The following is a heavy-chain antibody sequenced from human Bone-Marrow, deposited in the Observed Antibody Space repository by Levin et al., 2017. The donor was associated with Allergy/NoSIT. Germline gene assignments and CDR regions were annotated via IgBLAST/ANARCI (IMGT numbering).Heavy chain of an antibody. J-gene: IGHJ6*03. CDR2: ITGSSSFK. D-gene: IGHD2-2*01. CDR3: ARVGQLASYYTYYYMDV. V-gene: IGHV3-21*01. CDR1: GFTFMNYD. Sequence: SCAASGFTFMNYDMTWVRQAPGRGLEWVSSITGSSSFKHYADSVRGRFTISRDNDKKSLFLQLNSLRGEDSAVYFCARVGQLASYYTYYYMDVWGTGTTVTVSS.